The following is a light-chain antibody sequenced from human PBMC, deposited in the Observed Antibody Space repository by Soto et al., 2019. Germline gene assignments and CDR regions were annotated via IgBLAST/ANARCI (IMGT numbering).Light chain of an antibody. V-gene: IGKV3-20*01. Sequence: ELVMTQSAATLSVSPGERATLSCRASQSVSSSYLAWYQQKPGQAPRLLIYGASSRATGIPDRFSGSGSGTDFTLTISRLEPEDFAVYYCQQYGSSPTWTFGQGTKVDIK. CDR1: QSVSSSY. J-gene: IGKJ1*01. CDR3: QQYGSSPTWT. CDR2: GAS.